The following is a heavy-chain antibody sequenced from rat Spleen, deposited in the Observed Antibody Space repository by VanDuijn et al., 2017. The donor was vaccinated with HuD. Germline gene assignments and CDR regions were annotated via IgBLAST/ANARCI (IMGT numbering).Heavy chain of an antibody. D-gene: IGHD1-6*01. CDR2: ISYDGSST. Sequence: EVQLVESGGGLVQPGRSMKLSCAASGITFSNYDMAWVRQAPPKGLEWVASISYDGSSTYYRDSVKGRFTISRDNAKSTLYLQMDSLRSEDTATYYCTTGGYTTDYYYGGWFAYWGQGTLVTVSS. J-gene: IGHJ3*01. CDR1: GITFSNYD. V-gene: IGHV5-20*01. CDR3: TTGGYTTDYYYGGWFAY.